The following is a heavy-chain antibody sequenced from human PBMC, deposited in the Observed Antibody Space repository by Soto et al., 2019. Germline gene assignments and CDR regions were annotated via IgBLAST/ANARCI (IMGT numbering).Heavy chain of an antibody. D-gene: IGHD6-19*01. J-gene: IGHJ4*02. CDR3: ARAIAVGSTSLDY. CDR2: ISSRSSTI. CDR1: GFSFSTYN. V-gene: IGHV3-48*02. Sequence: LRLSCAASGFSFSTYNMNWVRQAPGRGLEWVSYISSRSSTIYHADSVKGRFTISRDNAKNSLYLQMDSLRDEDTAVYFCARAIAVGSTSLDYWGLGTRVTVYS.